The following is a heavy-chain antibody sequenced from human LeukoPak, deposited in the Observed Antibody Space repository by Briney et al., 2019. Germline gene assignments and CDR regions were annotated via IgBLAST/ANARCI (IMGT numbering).Heavy chain of an antibody. CDR3: AREDVDTSRAKVDY. V-gene: IGHV1-69*05. Sequence: SVKVSCKASGGTFRNYGISWVRQAPGQGLEWMGGIFPIIGIAKYAQKFQGRATITTDEIMSTAYMELSSLRSEDTAVYSCAREDVDTSRAKVDYWGQGTQVTVSS. D-gene: IGHD5-18*01. CDR2: IFPIIGIA. CDR1: GGTFRNYG. J-gene: IGHJ4*02.